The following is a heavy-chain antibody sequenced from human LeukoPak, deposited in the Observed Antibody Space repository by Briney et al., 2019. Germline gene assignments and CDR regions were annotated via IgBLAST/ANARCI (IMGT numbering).Heavy chain of an antibody. V-gene: IGHV3-7*01. CDR3: ARGITWDYYYYFDV. CDR2: IKQDGSEK. J-gene: IGHJ6*03. Sequence: TGGSLRLSCAASGFTFSSYWMSWVRQAPGKGLEWVVNIKQDGSEKYYVDSVKGRFTISKDNAKNSLYLQMNSLRAEDTAVYYCARGITWDYYYYFDVWGKGTTVIVSS. CDR1: GFTFSSYW. D-gene: IGHD1-14*01.